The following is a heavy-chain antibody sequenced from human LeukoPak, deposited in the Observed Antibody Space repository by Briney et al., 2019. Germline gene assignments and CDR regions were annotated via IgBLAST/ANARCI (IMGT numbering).Heavy chain of an antibody. Sequence: GASVKVSCKASGYTFTTYGISWVRQAPGQGLEWMGYIITYNGNTNYAQKLQSRVTMTTDTSTSTAYMELRSLRSDDTAVYYCARDIYSSSWYSSGLFDWWGQGTLVTVSS. CDR2: IITYNGNT. CDR3: ARDIYSSSWYSSGLFDW. D-gene: IGHD6-13*01. V-gene: IGHV1-18*01. J-gene: IGHJ4*02. CDR1: GYTFTTYG.